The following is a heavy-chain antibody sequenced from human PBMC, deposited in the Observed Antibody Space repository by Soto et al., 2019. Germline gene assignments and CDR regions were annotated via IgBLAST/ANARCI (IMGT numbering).Heavy chain of an antibody. Sequence: EVQLVESGGGLVQPGGSLKLSCAASGFTVSGSAVHWVRQASGKGLEWVGRNATAYAASVKGRFTISRDDSKNTAYLQRNSLKTEDTAVYYCTSHLGELSFPRAFDIWGQGTMVTVSS. D-gene: IGHD3-16*02. J-gene: IGHJ3*02. V-gene: IGHV3-73*01. CDR3: TSHLGELSFPRAFDI. CDR1: GFTVSGSA. CDR2: NAT.